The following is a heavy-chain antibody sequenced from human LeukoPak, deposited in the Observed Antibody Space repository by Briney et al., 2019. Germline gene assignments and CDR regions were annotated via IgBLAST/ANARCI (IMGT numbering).Heavy chain of an antibody. V-gene: IGHV1-18*01. CDR3: ASPPHCTNGVCRDY. CDR1: GYTFTSYG. CDR2: ISAYNGNT. Sequence: ASVKVSCKASGYTFTSYGISWVRQAPGQGLEWMGWISAYNGNTNYAQKLQGRVTMTTDTSTSTAYMELRSLRSDDTAVYYCASPPHCTNGVCRDYWGQRTLVTVSS. D-gene: IGHD2-8*01. J-gene: IGHJ4*02.